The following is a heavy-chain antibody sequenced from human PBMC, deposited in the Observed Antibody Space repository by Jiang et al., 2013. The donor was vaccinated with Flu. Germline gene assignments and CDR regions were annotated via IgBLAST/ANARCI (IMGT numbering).Heavy chain of an antibody. CDR2: IVLGSGST. D-gene: IGHD6-13*01. V-gene: IGHV1-58*01. CDR3: AAARRDSSSWFYFEY. CDR1: GFTFSSSA. Sequence: SGAEVKKPGTSVKVSCKTSGFTFSSSALQWVRQARGQRLEWIGWIVLGSGSTNNAQRLQGRVTITRDMSTRTAYMELSSLRSEDTAVYYCAAARRDSSSWFYFEYWSQGTLVTVSS. J-gene: IGHJ4*02.